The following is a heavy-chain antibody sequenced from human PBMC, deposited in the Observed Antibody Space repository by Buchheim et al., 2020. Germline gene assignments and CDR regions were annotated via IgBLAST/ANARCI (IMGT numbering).Heavy chain of an antibody. J-gene: IGHJ6*02. CDR2: ISYDGSNK. CDR1: GFTFSSYG. D-gene: IGHD6-19*01. Sequence: QVQLVESGGGVVQPGRSLRLSCAASGFTFSSYGMHWVRQAPGKGLEWVAVISYDGSNKYYADSVKGRFTISRDNSKNTLYLQMNSLRAEDTAVYYCAKDRAYSSGWDKYYYYYYGMDVWGQGTT. V-gene: IGHV3-30*18. CDR3: AKDRAYSSGWDKYYYYYYGMDV.